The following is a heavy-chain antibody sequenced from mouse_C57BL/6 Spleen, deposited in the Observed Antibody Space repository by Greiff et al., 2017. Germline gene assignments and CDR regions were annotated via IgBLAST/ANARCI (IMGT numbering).Heavy chain of an antibody. Sequence: VQLQQSVAELVRPGASVKLSCTASGFTIKNTYMHWVKQRPEQGLEWIGRIDPATGNTYYAPKFQGKATLTAATSSNPAYLPLRSLTSEEPASEYCGRYYYGSSPSWLAYWGQGTLVTVSA. CDR1: GFTIKNTY. J-gene: IGHJ3*01. CDR2: IDPATGNT. CDR3: GRYYYGSSPSWLAY. V-gene: IGHV14-3*01. D-gene: IGHD1-1*01.